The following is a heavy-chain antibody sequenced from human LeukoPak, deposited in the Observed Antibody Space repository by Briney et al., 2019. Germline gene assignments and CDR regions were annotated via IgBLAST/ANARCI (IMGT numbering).Heavy chain of an antibody. CDR2: INPSGGST. CDR1: GYTFTSYY. Sequence: ASVKVSCKASGYTFTSYYMHWVRQAPGQGLEGMGLINPSGGSTSYAQKFQGRVTMTRDTSTSTVYMELSSLRSEDTAVYYCAREYGNGDYPLNWFDPWGQGTLVTVSS. J-gene: IGHJ5*02. V-gene: IGHV1-46*01. CDR3: AREYGNGDYPLNWFDP. D-gene: IGHD4-17*01.